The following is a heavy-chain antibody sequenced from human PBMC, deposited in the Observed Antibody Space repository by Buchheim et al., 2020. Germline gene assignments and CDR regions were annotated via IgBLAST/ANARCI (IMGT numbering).Heavy chain of an antibody. J-gene: IGHJ4*02. CDR2: ISGDSSTT. CDR1: GFNFSPYS. CDR3: ARDRVGVSDKYFFHY. V-gene: IGHV3-48*02. Sequence: EVQLVESGGGLVQPGGSLRLSCAASGFNFSPYSMDWVRQAPGKGLEWVSYISGDSSTTYYADSVQGRFTISRDNVRNSLYLQMNSLRDEDTAVYYCARDRVGVSDKYFFHYWGQGT.